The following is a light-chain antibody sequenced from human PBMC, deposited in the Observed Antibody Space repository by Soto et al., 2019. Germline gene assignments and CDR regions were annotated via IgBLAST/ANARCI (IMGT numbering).Light chain of an antibody. V-gene: IGKV2-30*02. J-gene: IGKJ1*01. CDR2: KVS. Sequence: DVVMTQSPLSLPVTLGQPASISCRSSQSLIHRDGDTYLNWFLQRPGQSPRRLIYKVSDRASGVPDRFSGSGSGTDFTLKISRVEAEDVGIYYCMQGTQMPWTFGQGTEVEIK. CDR3: MQGTQMPWT. CDR1: QSLIHRDGDTY.